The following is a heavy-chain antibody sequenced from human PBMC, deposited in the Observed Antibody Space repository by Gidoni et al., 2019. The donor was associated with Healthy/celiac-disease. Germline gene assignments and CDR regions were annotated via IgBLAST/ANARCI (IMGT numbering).Heavy chain of an antibody. V-gene: IGHV1-69*01. J-gene: IGHJ3*02. CDR1: GGTFSSYA. D-gene: IGHD3-10*01. CDR2: IIPIFCTA. CDR3: ARGGITILGRRFGEPSDAFDI. Sequence: QVQLVQSGAEVKKPGSSVKVSCKASGGTFSSYAISWVRQAPGQGLEWMGGIIPIFCTANYAQKFQGRVTITADESTSTAYMELSSLRSEDTAVYYCARGGITILGRRFGEPSDAFDIWGQGTMVTVSS.